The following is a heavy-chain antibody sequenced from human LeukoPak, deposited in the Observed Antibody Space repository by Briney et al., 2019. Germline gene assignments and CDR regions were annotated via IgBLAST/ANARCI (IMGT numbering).Heavy chain of an antibody. CDR1: GYTLTELS. CDR2: FDPEDGET. Sequence: GASVKVSCKVSGYTLTELSMHWVRQAPGKGLEWMGGFDPEDGETIYAQKFQGRVTMTEDTSTDTAYMELSRLRSDDTAVYYCARAPNSRIQLWPYYFDYWGQGTLVTVSS. CDR3: ARAPNSRIQLWPYYFDY. J-gene: IGHJ4*02. D-gene: IGHD5-18*01. V-gene: IGHV1-24*01.